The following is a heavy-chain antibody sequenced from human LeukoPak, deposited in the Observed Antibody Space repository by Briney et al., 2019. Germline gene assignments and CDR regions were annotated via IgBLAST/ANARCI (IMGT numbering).Heavy chain of an antibody. CDR3: ARPMVRGVLDP. D-gene: IGHD3-10*01. Sequence: SETLSLTCTVSGGSISSYYWSWIRQPPGKGLEWIGYIYYSGSTYYNPSLKSRVTISVDTSKNQFSLKLSSVTAADTAVYYCARPMVRGVLDPWGQGTLVTVSS. CDR2: IYYSGST. J-gene: IGHJ5*02. V-gene: IGHV4-59*04. CDR1: GGSISSYY.